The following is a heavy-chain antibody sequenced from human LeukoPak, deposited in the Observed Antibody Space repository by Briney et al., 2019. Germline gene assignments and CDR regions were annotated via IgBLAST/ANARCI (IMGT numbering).Heavy chain of an antibody. D-gene: IGHD6-13*01. Sequence: GGSLRLSCAASGFTFSSYGMHWVRQAPGKGLEWVAVIWSDGSTKYYADSVKGRFTISRDNSKNTLYLQMNRLRAEDTAVYYCARGQPPSYYDMDVWGQGTTVTVSS. V-gene: IGHV3-33*01. CDR1: GFTFSSYG. CDR3: ARGQPPSYYDMDV. J-gene: IGHJ6*02. CDR2: IWSDGSTK.